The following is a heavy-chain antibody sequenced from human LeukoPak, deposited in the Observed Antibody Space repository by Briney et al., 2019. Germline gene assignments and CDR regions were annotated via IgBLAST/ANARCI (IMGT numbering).Heavy chain of an antibody. CDR3: ARGPPNWGYDY. J-gene: IGHJ4*02. CDR2: MSPNSGNT. D-gene: IGHD7-27*01. V-gene: IGHV1-8*01. Sequence: AASVKVSCTASGYTFTSYDINWVRQATGQGLEWMGWMSPNSGNTGYAQKFQGRVTMTRSTSMSTAYMELSSLRSEDTAVYYCARGPPNWGYDYWGQGTLVTVSS. CDR1: GYTFTSYD.